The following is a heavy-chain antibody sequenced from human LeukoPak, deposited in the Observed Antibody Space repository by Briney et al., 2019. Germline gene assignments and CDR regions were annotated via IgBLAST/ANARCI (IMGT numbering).Heavy chain of an antibody. Sequence: PSETLSLTCAVSGGSISSGGYSWSWIRQPPGKGLEWIGYIYHSGSTYYNPSLKSRVTISVDRSKNQLSLKLSSVTAADTAVYYCARATFGETYPGFDYWGQGTLVTVSS. D-gene: IGHD3-10*01. J-gene: IGHJ4*02. V-gene: IGHV4-30-2*01. CDR3: ARATFGETYPGFDY. CDR1: GGSISSGGYS. CDR2: IYHSGST.